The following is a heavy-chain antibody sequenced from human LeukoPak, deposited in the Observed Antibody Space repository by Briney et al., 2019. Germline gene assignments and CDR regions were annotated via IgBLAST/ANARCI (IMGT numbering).Heavy chain of an antibody. J-gene: IGHJ3*02. CDR2: IYYSGST. Sequence: KASETLSLTCTVSGGSISSYYWSWIRQPPGKGLEWIGYIYYSGSTNYNPSLKRRVHISVDTSKNQFSLKLSSVTAADTAVYYCAGVSVTTVAFDIWGQGTMVTVSS. D-gene: IGHD4-17*01. CDR3: AGVSVTTVAFDI. V-gene: IGHV4-59*01. CDR1: GGSISSYY.